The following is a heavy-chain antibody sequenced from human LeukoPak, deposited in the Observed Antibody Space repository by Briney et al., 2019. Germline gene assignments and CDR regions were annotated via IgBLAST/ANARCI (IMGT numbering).Heavy chain of an antibody. CDR2: IWYDGSNK. D-gene: IGHD6-19*01. Sequence: GRSLRLSCAASGFTFSSYGMHWVRQAPGKGLEWVAVIWYDGSNKYYADPVKGRFTISRDNSKNTLYLQMNSLRAEDTAVYYCASTSGWNGDYWGQGTLVTVSS. CDR3: ASTSGWNGDY. V-gene: IGHV3-33*01. CDR1: GFTFSSYG. J-gene: IGHJ4*02.